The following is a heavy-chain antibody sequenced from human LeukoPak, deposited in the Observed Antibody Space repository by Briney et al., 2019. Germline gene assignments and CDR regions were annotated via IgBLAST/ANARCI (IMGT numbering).Heavy chain of an antibody. Sequence: SVKVSCKASGGTFSSYVISWVRQAPGQGLEWMGGIIPIFGTANYAQKFQGRVTITADKSTSTAYMELSSLRSEDTAVYYCASLKYGSGTSFFDYWGQGTLVTVSS. CDR3: ASLKYGSGTSFFDY. V-gene: IGHV1-69*06. CDR1: GGTFSSYV. J-gene: IGHJ4*02. CDR2: IIPIFGTA. D-gene: IGHD3-10*01.